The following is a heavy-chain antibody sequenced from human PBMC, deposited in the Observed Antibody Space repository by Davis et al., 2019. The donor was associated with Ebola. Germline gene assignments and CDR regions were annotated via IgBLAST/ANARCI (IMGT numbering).Heavy chain of an antibody. D-gene: IGHD3-10*01. J-gene: IGHJ4*02. V-gene: IGHV1-18*01. CDR2: ISAYNGNT. CDR1: GYTFSSYA. CDR3: ARAREMVRGVTLIDY. Sequence: ASVKVSCKASGYTFSSYAISWVRQAPGQGLEWMGWISAYNGNTNYAQKLQGRVTMTTDTSTSTAYMELRSLRSDDTAVYYCARAREMVRGVTLIDYWGQGTLVTVSS.